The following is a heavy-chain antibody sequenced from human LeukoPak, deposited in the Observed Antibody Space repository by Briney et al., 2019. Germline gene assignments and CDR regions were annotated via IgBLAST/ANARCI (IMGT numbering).Heavy chain of an antibody. CDR1: GGSFSGYY. Sequence: SETLSLTCAVYGGSFSGYYWSWIRQPPGKGLEWIGEINHSGSTNYNPSLKSRVTISVDTSKNQFSLKLSSVTAADTAVYYCASGGVVVPAAKSYPPQLWGQETLVTVSS. D-gene: IGHD2-2*01. V-gene: IGHV4-34*01. CDR3: ASGGVVVPAAKSYPPQL. CDR2: INHSGST. J-gene: IGHJ1*01.